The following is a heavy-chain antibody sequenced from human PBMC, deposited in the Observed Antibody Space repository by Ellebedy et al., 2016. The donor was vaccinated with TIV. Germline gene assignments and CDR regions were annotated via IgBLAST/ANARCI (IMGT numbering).Heavy chain of an antibody. Sequence: AASVKVSCKASGYSFTGYYIHWVRQAPGQGLEWMGWINPKSGATIYGQKFQGRVTMSRDTSISTAYMELSRLTSDDTAMYYCVRAVGGKIYFYGVDVWGQGTTVTVSS. CDR3: VRAVGGKIYFYGVDV. V-gene: IGHV1-2*02. CDR1: GYSFTGYY. D-gene: IGHD3-16*01. CDR2: INPKSGAT. J-gene: IGHJ6*02.